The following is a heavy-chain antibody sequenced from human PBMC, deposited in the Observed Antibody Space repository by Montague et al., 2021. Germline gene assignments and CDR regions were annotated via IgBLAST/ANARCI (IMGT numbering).Heavy chain of an antibody. V-gene: IGHV4-59*02. Sequence: SETLSLTCSVSGGSVNGYDWSWIRQPPGKGLEWIGYMRSSGSPNYNPSFKSRLAISIDRSRNQFSLELSLVTAADTAIYFCGRDSWGSIDYWGHGILVTVSS. CDR3: GRDSWGSIDY. D-gene: IGHD7-27*01. CDR1: GGSVNGYD. J-gene: IGHJ4*01. CDR2: MRSSGSP.